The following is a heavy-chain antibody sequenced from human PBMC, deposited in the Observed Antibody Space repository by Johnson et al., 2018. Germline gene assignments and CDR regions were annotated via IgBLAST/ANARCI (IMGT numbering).Heavy chain of an antibody. CDR2: IKCDGSEK. J-gene: IGHJ1*01. D-gene: IGHD3-16*02. CDR1: GFTFSSSW. CDR3: GRGLSYKTD. Sequence: VQLQESGGGLVQPGGSLRLSCAASGFTFSSSWMHWVCQAPEKGLEWVADIKCDGSEKYYVDSVKGRLTISRDNAKNSLYLQVNSLRAEDMTVYYCGRGLSYKTDWGQGTLVTVSS. V-gene: IGHV3-52*01.